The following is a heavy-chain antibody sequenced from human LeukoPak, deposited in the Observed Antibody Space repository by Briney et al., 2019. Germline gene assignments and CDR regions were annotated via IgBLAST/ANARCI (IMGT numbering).Heavy chain of an antibody. CDR1: GYTFTSSD. Sequence: ASVKVSCKASGYTFTSSDTNWVRQATGQGLEWMGWMNPDSGNTGYAQKFQGRVTMTRNTSISTVYMELSSLRSEDTAVYYCARGKWELPVPRAFDIWGQGTMVTVSS. J-gene: IGHJ3*02. CDR3: ARGKWELPVPRAFDI. CDR2: MNPDSGNT. V-gene: IGHV1-8*01. D-gene: IGHD1-26*01.